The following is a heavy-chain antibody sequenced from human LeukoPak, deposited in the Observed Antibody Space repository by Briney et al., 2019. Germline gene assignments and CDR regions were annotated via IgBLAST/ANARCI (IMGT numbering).Heavy chain of an antibody. CDR3: ARGPQLSSSPNFDY. Sequence: PGGSLRLSCAAPGFTFSSYSMNWVRQAPGKGLEWVSSISSSSSYIYYADSVKGRFTISRDNAKNSLYLQMNSLRAEDTAVYYCARGPQLSSSPNFDYWGQGTLVTVSS. V-gene: IGHV3-21*01. CDR1: GFTFSSYS. D-gene: IGHD6-6*01. J-gene: IGHJ4*02. CDR2: ISSSSSYI.